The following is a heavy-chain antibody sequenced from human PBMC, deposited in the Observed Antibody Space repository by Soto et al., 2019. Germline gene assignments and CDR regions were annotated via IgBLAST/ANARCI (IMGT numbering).Heavy chain of an antibody. CDR3: TTEPPGYCSSTSCLHYYGMDV. J-gene: IGHJ6*02. V-gene: IGHV3-15*07. Sequence: EVQLVESGGGLVKPGGSLRLSCAASVFTVSNAWMNWVRQAPGKGLEWVGRIKSKTDGGTTDYDAPVKGRFTISRNDSKNTLYLQMNSRKTEDTAVYYCTTEPPGYCSSTSCLHYYGMDVWGQGTTVTVSS. CDR1: VFTVSNAW. D-gene: IGHD2-2*01. CDR2: IKSKTDGGTT.